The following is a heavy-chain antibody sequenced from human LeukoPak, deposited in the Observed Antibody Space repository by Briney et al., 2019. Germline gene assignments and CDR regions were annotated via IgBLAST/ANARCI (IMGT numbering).Heavy chain of an antibody. Sequence: PGGSLALSCAASGFTVSSYAMSWVRQAPGKGLEWVSAISGSGGRTYYADSVKGRFTISRDNSKNTLYLQMNSPRAEDTAVYYCAKRHAPSHCTGGVCYTWAFDYWGQGNLVTVSS. CDR3: AKRHAPSHCTGGVCYTWAFDY. V-gene: IGHV3-23*01. CDR1: GFTVSSYA. D-gene: IGHD2-8*02. J-gene: IGHJ4*02. CDR2: ISGSGGRT.